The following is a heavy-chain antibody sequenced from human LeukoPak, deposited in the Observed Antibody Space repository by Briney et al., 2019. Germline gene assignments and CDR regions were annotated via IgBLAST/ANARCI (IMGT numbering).Heavy chain of an antibody. V-gene: IGHV3-30-3*01. Sequence: GGSLRLSCAASGFTFSSYAMHWVRQAPGKGLEWVAVVSYDGNKEYYADSVKGRFTISRDISKNTLFLQMNSLKVEDTAVYYCARSVREVIADAFIWGQGTMVAVSS. CDR3: ARSVREVIADAFI. J-gene: IGHJ3*02. CDR1: GFTFSSYA. D-gene: IGHD3-10*01. CDR2: VSYDGNKE.